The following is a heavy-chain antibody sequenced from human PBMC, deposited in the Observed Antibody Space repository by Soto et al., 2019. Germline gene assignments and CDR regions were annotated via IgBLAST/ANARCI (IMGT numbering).Heavy chain of an antibody. CDR1: GYTFATYG. CDR3: ASLAPCKSGPCYSRPFDY. CDR2: ITPSNGDT. J-gene: IGHJ4*02. V-gene: IGHV1-18*01. Sequence: ASVKVSCKASGYTFATYGIGWVRQAPGQGLEWMGWITPSNGDTNYAQKLQGRVSMTTDTSTSTAYMDVRSLRSDDTAVYYCASLAPCKSGPCYSRPFDYWGQGTLVPVSS. D-gene: IGHD2-15*01.